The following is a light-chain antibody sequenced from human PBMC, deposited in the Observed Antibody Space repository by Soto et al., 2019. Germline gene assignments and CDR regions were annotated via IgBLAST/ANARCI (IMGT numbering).Light chain of an antibody. Sequence: AIRVTQSPASLSASTGDRVTITCRASQGISSYLAWYQQKPGKAPKLLIYAASTLQSGVPSRFSGSGSGTDFTLTISCLQSEDFATYYCQQYYSHPLPFGGGTKVDIK. CDR3: QQYYSHPLP. CDR1: QGISSY. V-gene: IGKV1-8*01. CDR2: AAS. J-gene: IGKJ4*01.